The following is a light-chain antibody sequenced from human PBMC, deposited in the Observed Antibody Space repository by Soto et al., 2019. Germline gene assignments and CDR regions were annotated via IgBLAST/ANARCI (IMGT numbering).Light chain of an antibody. J-gene: IGLJ1*01. CDR2: DVY. Sequence: QSALTQPASVSGSPGQSVTISCTGTSSGVGGYDYVSWYQQHPGKAPKLMIYDVYNRPSGVSDRFSGSKSGNTASLTISGLEAEDESDYYCCSYTSTSARVFGTGTKLTVL. CDR3: CSYTSTSARV. CDR1: SSGVGGYDY. V-gene: IGLV2-14*01.